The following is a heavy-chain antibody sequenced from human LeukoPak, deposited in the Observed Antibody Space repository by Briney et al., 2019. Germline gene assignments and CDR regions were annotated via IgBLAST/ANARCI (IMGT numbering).Heavy chain of an antibody. D-gene: IGHD2-15*01. CDR1: GGSFSGYY. Sequence: NSSETLSLTCAVYGGSFSGYYWSWIRQPPGKGLEWIGEINHSGSTNYNPSLKSRVTISVDTSKNQFSLKLSSVTAADTAVYYCARVRWLLPFDYWGQGTLVTVSS. J-gene: IGHJ4*02. V-gene: IGHV4-34*01. CDR3: ARVRWLLPFDY. CDR2: INHSGST.